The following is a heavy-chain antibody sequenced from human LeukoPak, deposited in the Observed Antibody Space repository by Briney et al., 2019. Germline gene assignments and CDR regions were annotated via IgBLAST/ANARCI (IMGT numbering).Heavy chain of an antibody. CDR1: GGSINSSSYY. V-gene: IGHV4-39*01. D-gene: IGHD6-19*01. Sequence: SETLSLTCTVSGGSINSSSYYWAWIRQPPGKGLEWIGSIYYSGSTYYNSSLKSRVTISVDTSKNQFSLELSSVTAADTAVYSCARHGWLGVGGWYWGQGTLVTVS. CDR2: IYYSGST. J-gene: IGHJ4*02. CDR3: ARHGWLGVGGWY.